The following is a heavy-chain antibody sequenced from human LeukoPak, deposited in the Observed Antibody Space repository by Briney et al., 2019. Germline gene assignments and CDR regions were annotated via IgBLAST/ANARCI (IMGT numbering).Heavy chain of an antibody. D-gene: IGHD6-6*01. CDR2: INPSGGST. V-gene: IGHV1-46*01. Sequence: ASVKVSCKASGYTFTSYYMHWVRQAPGQGLEWMGIINPSGGSTSYAQKFQGRVTMTTDTSTSTAYMELRSLRSDDTAVYYCARDEGSYSSWYYYYYMDVWGKGTTVTVSS. J-gene: IGHJ6*03. CDR3: ARDEGSYSSWYYYYYMDV. CDR1: GYTFTSYY.